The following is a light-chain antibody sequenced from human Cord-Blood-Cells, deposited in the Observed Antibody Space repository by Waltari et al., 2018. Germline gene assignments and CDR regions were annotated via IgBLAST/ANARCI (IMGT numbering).Light chain of an antibody. CDR1: QSVSSN. CDR3: QQYNNWTPLT. V-gene: IGKV3-15*01. Sequence: EIVMTQSPSPLSVSPGERATLSCRASQSVSSNLAWYQQKTGQAPRLLIYGASTRATGIPARFSGSGSGTEFTLTISSLQSEDFAVYYCQQYNNWTPLTFGGGTKVEIK. CDR2: GAS. J-gene: IGKJ4*01.